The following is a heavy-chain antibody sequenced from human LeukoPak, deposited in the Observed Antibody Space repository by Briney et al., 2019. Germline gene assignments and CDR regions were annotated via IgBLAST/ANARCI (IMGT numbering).Heavy chain of an antibody. Sequence: ASVKVSCKASGYTFTSYDINWVRQATGQGLEWMGWMNPNSGNTGYAQKFQGRVAMTRNTSISTAYMELSSLRSEDTAVYYCARRRIVGATWFDPWGQGTLVTVSS. J-gene: IGHJ5*02. CDR3: ARRRIVGATWFDP. V-gene: IGHV1-8*01. CDR2: MNPNSGNT. D-gene: IGHD1-26*01. CDR1: GYTFTSYD.